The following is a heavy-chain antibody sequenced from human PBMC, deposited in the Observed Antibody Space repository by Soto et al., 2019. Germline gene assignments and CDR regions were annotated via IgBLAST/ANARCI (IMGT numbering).Heavy chain of an antibody. CDR1: GGSINNYY. D-gene: IGHD2-15*01. Sequence: PSETLSLTCTVSGGSINNYYWSWIRQPPGKGLEWIGCVYYSGSTNYNPSLKSRVTISVDTSKNQFSLNLSSVTAADTAVYYGKIEQTYTVVTQWGQGTLVTGSS. CDR2: VYYSGST. CDR3: KIEQTYTVVTQ. V-gene: IGHV4-59*01. J-gene: IGHJ4*02.